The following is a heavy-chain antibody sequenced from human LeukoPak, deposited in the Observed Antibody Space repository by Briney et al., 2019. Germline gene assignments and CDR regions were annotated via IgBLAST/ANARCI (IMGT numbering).Heavy chain of an antibody. J-gene: IGHJ3*02. CDR1: GFTFSRHG. V-gene: IGHV3-21*01. D-gene: IGHD3-10*01. Sequence: KTGGSLRLSCAASGFTFSRHGTNWVRQAPGKGLEWVSFIDTTSSYIYYADSMKGRFTISRDNAKNSLYLEMNSLRAEDTAVYYCARGRSITILRGVAISDGFDMWGQGTMVIVSS. CDR3: ARGRSITILRGVAISDGFDM. CDR2: IDTTSSYI.